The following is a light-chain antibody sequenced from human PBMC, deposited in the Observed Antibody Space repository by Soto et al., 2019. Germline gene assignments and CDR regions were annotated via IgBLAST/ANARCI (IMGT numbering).Light chain of an antibody. V-gene: IGKV1-39*01. CDR1: QSITKY. J-gene: IGKJ4*01. CDR3: QQSYSTPPT. CDR2: GAS. Sequence: DLQMTQSPSSLSASVGDRVTITCRASQSITKYLSWYRQKPGKAPNLLIYGASSLQSGVPSRFIGSGSGIDFTLTISSLQPEDFATYYCQQSYSTPPTFGGGTKVEI.